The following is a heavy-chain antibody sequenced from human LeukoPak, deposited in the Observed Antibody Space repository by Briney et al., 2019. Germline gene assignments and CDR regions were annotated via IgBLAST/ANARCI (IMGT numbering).Heavy chain of an antibody. CDR3: XHXREXSSWYHVYFDY. CDR2: ISGSGGST. CDR1: GFTFSSYA. D-gene: IGHD6-13*01. V-gene: IGHV3-23*01. Sequence: PGGSLRLSCAASGFTFSSYAMSWVRQAPGEGLEWVSAISGSGGSTYYADSVKGRFTISRDNSKNTLYLQMNSLRAEDTAVYYCXHXREXSSWYHVYFDYWGQGTLVTVSS. J-gene: IGHJ4*02.